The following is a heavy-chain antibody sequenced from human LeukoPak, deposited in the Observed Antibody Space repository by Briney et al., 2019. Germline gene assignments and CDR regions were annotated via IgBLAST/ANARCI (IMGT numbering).Heavy chain of an antibody. D-gene: IGHD5-18*01. CDR3: VTYRQVMLPFEA. V-gene: IGHV3-23*01. CDR1: GFTSSTFA. J-gene: IGHJ5*02. CDR2: IFPSGGEI. Sequence: PGGSLRLSCAASGFTSSTFAMLWVRQPRGKGLEWVSSIFPSGGEIHYADSVRGRFTISRDNSKSTLSLQMNSLRAEDTAIYYCVTYRQVMLPFEAWGQGTLVTVSS.